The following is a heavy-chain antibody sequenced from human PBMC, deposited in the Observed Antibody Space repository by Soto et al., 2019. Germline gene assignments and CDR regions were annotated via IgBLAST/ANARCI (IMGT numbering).Heavy chain of an antibody. CDR2: FIPIFGTA. D-gene: IGHD2-15*01. J-gene: IGHJ4*02. CDR3: ARCGCGGSPTAFVF. CDR1: RGTFSSYA. V-gene: IGHV1-69*13. Sequence: GASVKVSCKASRGTFSSYAISWVRQAPGKGLEWMGGFIPIFGTANYAHKLQGRVTINADEQTRTDYMELSRLRSEDTDVYYCARCGCGGSPTAFVFWGQGTLVTVYS.